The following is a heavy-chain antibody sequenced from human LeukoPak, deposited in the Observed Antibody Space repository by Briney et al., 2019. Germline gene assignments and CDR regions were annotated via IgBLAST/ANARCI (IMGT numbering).Heavy chain of an antibody. CDR2: IKSDGSST. V-gene: IGHV3-74*01. CDR3: AKRIAAAGFNYFDY. CDR1: GFIFSDYW. J-gene: IGHJ4*02. D-gene: IGHD6-13*01. Sequence: GGSLRLSCAASGFIFSDYWMHWVRQGPRKGLVWVSRIKSDGSSTSYAESVKGRFTISRDNAKNTVYVHMNSLRAEDTAVYYCAKRIAAAGFNYFDYWGQGTLVTVSS.